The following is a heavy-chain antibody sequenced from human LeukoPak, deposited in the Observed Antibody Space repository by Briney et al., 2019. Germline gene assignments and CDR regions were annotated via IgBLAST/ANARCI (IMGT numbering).Heavy chain of an antibody. CDR2: ISSNGGST. J-gene: IGHJ4*02. Sequence: GGSLRLSCAASGFTFSSYAMHWVRQAPGKGLEYVSAISSNGGSTYYANSVKGRFSISRDNSKNTLYLQMGSLRAEDMAVYYCARDARSGSGSYYLWFDYWGQGTLVTVSS. CDR3: ARDARSGSGSYYLWFDY. CDR1: GFTFSSYA. D-gene: IGHD1-26*01. V-gene: IGHV3-64*01.